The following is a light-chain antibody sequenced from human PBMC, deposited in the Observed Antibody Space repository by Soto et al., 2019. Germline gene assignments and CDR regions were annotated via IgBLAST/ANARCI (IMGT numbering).Light chain of an antibody. CDR1: QTVTSSF. CDR3: QQYGDSPWT. Sequence: EIVLTQSPGTLSLSPGERATLSCRASQTVTSSFLAWYQRKPGQAPRLLIYGASDRATGIPDRFSGSGSGTDFTLTISRLEPEDFAVYYCQQYGDSPWTFGQGTKVEIK. V-gene: IGKV3-20*01. CDR2: GAS. J-gene: IGKJ1*01.